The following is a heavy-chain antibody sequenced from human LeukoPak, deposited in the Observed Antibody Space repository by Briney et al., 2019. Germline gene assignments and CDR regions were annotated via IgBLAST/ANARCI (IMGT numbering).Heavy chain of an antibody. Sequence: SETLSLTCAVSGGSISSSNWWSWVRQPPGKGLEWIGEIYHSGSTNYNPSLKSRVTMSVDTSKNQFSLKLSSVTAADTAVYYCARDTRENDYGDYGYYYYYMDVWGKGTTVTVSS. CDR1: GGSISSSNW. J-gene: IGHJ6*03. V-gene: IGHV4-4*02. CDR2: IYHSGST. CDR3: ARDTRENDYGDYGYYYYYMDV. D-gene: IGHD4-17*01.